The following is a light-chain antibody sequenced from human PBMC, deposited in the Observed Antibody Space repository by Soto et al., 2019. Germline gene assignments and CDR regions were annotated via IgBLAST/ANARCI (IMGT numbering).Light chain of an antibody. J-gene: IGLJ1*01. CDR2: EVS. V-gene: IGLV2-14*01. CDR3: TSYTNIASLDV. Sequence: ALTQPASVSGSPGQSITISCTGSSSDVGGYNYVSWYQHHPGIAPKLMIYEVSHRPSGDSNRFSGSKSGSTASLTISGLQAEDEADYYCTSYTNIASLDVFGTGTKVTVL. CDR1: SSDVGGYNY.